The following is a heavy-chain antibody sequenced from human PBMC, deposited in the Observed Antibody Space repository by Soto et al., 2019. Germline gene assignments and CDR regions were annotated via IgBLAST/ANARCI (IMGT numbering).Heavy chain of an antibody. D-gene: IGHD6-19*01. CDR3: ARDRLAVAGNYYYYGMDV. CDR2: IYYSGST. V-gene: IGHV4-30-4*01. J-gene: IGHJ6*02. Sequence: SETLSLTCTVSGGSISSGDYYWSWIRQPPGKGLEWIGYIYYSGSTYYNPSLKSRVTISVDTSKNQFSLKLSSVTAADTAVYYCARDRLAVAGNYYYYGMDVWGQGTTVTVSS. CDR1: GGSISSGDYY.